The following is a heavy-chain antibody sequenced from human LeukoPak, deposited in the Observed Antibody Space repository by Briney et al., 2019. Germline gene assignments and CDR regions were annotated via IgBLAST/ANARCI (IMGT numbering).Heavy chain of an antibody. D-gene: IGHD3-9*01. CDR1: GGSISSCY. CDR2: IYYSGST. Sequence: SETLSLTCTVSGGSISSCYWSWIRQPPGKGLEWIGYIYYSGSTNYNPSLKSRVTISVDTSKNQFSLKLSSVTAADTAVYYCARSNYDILTGHFDYWGQGTLVTVSS. J-gene: IGHJ4*02. V-gene: IGHV4-59*01. CDR3: ARSNYDILTGHFDY.